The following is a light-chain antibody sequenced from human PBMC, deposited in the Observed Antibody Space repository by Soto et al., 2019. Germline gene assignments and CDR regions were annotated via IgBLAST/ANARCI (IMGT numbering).Light chain of an antibody. CDR3: QQYGSSPWT. V-gene: IGKV3-20*01. J-gene: IGKJ1*01. CDR1: QSVRTY. Sequence: EIVLTQSPVTLSLSPGERATLSCRASQSVRTYLAWYQQKPGQAPRLLIYGASSRATGIPDRFSGSGSGTDFTLTISRLEPEDFAVYYCQQYGSSPWTFGQGTKVEIK. CDR2: GAS.